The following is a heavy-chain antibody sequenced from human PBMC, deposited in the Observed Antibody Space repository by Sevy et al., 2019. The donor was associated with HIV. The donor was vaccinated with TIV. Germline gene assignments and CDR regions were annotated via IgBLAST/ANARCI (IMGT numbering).Heavy chain of an antibody. CDR1: AYNFIGYY. CDR3: AGETSGWYDWFDP. Sequence: ASVKVSCKASAYNFIGYYIHWVRQAPGQGLEWIGRINPTSGGKKYAHKFQGRVTVTIDMSVSTAYMELTGLTSDDTAIYYCAGETSGWYDWFDPWGPGTLVTVSS. V-gene: IGHV1-2*06. D-gene: IGHD6-19*01. CDR2: INPTSGGK. J-gene: IGHJ5*02.